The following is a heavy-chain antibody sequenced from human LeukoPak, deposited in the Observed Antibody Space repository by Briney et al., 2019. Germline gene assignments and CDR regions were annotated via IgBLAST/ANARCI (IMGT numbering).Heavy chain of an antibody. D-gene: IGHD2/OR15-2a*01. V-gene: IGHV4-59*01. CDR2: IYYSGST. CDR3: ARENIVTPPDY. Sequence: PSETLSLTCTVSGGSISSYYWSWIRQPPGKGLEWIGYIYYSGSTNYNPSLKSRVTISVDTSKNQFSLKLRSVTAADTAVYYCARENIVTPPDYWGQGTLVTVSS. J-gene: IGHJ4*02. CDR1: GGSISSYY.